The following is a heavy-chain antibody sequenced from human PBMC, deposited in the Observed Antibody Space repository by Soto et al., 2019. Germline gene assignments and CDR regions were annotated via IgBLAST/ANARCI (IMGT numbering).Heavy chain of an antibody. CDR2: IMPVFATP. CDR1: GGTFSTSA. CDR3: ARDKDRQQLGGNYYYILDV. V-gene: IGHV1-69*12. D-gene: IGHD3-3*02. Sequence: QVQLVQSGAEVKKPGSSVKVSCKASGGTFSTSAISWVRQAPGLGLEWVGGIMPVFATPDYAQKFQGRVTMTADESTTTAYLELTSLRTDDTAVYYCARDKDRQQLGGNYYYILDVWGQGTAITVSS. J-gene: IGHJ6*02.